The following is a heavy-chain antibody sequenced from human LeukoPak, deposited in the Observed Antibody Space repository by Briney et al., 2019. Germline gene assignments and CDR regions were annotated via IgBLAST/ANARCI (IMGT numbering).Heavy chain of an antibody. J-gene: IGHJ3*02. CDR2: IYYSGST. Sequence: SSETLSLTCTVSGGSISSYYWSWIRQPPGKGLEWIGYIYYSGSTNYNPSLKSRVTISVDTSKNQFSLKLSSVTAADTAVYYCARRFAVNPRYAFDIWGQGTMVIVSS. D-gene: IGHD4-17*01. V-gene: IGHV4-59*08. CDR3: ARRFAVNPRYAFDI. CDR1: GGSISSYY.